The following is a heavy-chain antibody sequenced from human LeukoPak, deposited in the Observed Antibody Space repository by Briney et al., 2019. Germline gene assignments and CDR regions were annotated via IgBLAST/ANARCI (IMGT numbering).Heavy chain of an antibody. J-gene: IGHJ6*03. CDR2: MNPNSGNT. CDR1: GYTFTSYD. CDR3: ARGRRGSSSGWFLNYYYMDV. D-gene: IGHD6-19*01. V-gene: IGHV1-8*03. Sequence: ASVKVSCKASGYTFTSYDINWVRQATGQGLEWMGWMNPNSGNTGYAQKFQGRVTITRNTSISTAYMELSSLRSEDTAVYYCARGRRGSSSGWFLNYYYMDVWGKGTTVTVSS.